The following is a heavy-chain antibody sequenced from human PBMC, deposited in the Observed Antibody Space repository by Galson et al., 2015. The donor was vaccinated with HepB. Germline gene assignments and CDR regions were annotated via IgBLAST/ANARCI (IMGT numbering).Heavy chain of an antibody. J-gene: IGHJ3*02. D-gene: IGHD2-2*01. CDR1: GGSFTNYY. V-gene: IGHV4-34*01. CDR2: INHSGST. Sequence: ETLSLTCAVYGGSFTNYYWNWIRQPPGKGLEWIGEINHSGSTNYNPSLKSRVTISIDTSKNQFSLKLNSVTAADTAVYYCAAMSFPRAFDIWSQGTMVTVSS. CDR3: AAMSFPRAFDI.